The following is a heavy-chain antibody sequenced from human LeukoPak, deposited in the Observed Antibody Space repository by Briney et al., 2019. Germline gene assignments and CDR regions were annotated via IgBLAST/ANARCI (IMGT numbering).Heavy chain of an antibody. CDR1: GYSFTSYW. J-gene: IGHJ4*02. CDR2: IYPGDSDT. Sequence: GESLKISCKGSGYSFTSYWIGWVRQMPGKGLEWMGIIYPGDSDTRYRPSFQGQVTISADKSISTAYLQWSSLKASDTAMYYCARRGGGFWSGYYVYYFDYWGQGTLVTVSS. CDR3: ARRGGGFWSGYYVYYFDY. V-gene: IGHV5-51*01. D-gene: IGHD3-3*01.